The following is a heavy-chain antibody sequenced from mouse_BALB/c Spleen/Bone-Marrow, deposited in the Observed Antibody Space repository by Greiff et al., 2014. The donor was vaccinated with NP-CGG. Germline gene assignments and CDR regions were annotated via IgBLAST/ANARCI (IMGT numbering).Heavy chain of an antibody. J-gene: IGHJ2*01. CDR2: IWSGGSA. Sequence: VQGVESGPGLVQPSQSLSITCTVSGFSLTTYGVHWVRQSPGKGLEWLGVIWSGGSADYNAAFISRLSISKDNSKSQVFFKMNSLQANDTAIYYCARNHRGYYFDYWGQGTTLTVSS. CDR3: ARNHRGYYFDY. CDR1: GFSLTTYG. D-gene: IGHD3-1*01. V-gene: IGHV2-2*02.